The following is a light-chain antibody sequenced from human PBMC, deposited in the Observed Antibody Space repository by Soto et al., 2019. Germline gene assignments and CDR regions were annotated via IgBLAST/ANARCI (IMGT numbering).Light chain of an antibody. Sequence: ESVLTQSPCTLSLSPGERATLSCRASQSVSSSYLAWYQQKPGQAPRLLIYGASSRATGIPDRFSGSGSGTDFTLTISRLEPEDFAVYYCQQYGSSPTFGGGTKVDIK. CDR1: QSVSSSY. CDR3: QQYGSSPT. J-gene: IGKJ4*01. CDR2: GAS. V-gene: IGKV3-20*01.